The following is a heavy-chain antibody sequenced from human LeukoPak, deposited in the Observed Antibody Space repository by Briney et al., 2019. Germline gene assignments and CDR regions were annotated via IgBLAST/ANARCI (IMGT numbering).Heavy chain of an antibody. CDR2: IYHSGSP. J-gene: IGHJ4*02. D-gene: IGHD6-19*01. CDR3: ARQDNFAVAGLFDY. CDR1: GNSISNGFY. V-gene: IGHV4-38-2*01. Sequence: SETLSLTCAVSGNSISNGFYWGWIRQPPGKGLEWIGSIYHSGSPYYNPSLKSRVTISVDTSKNQFSLKVNSVTAADTAVYYCARQDNFAVAGLFDYWGQGTLVTVSS.